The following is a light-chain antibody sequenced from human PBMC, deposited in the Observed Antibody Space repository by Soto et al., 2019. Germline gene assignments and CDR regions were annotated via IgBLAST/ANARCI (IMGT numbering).Light chain of an antibody. Sequence: QSALTQPRSVSGSPGQSVTISCTGTSSDVGRFEYVSWYQQHPGEAPKVVVYDITKRPSGVPDRFSGSKSGNTASRTISGLQAEDEADYYCCSYAGIYSYVFGTGTKLTVL. CDR1: SSDVGRFEY. J-gene: IGLJ1*01. CDR2: DIT. CDR3: CSYAGIYSYV. V-gene: IGLV2-11*01.